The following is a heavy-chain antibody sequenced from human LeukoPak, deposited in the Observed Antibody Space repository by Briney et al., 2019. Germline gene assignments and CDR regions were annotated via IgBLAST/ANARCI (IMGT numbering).Heavy chain of an antibody. Sequence: GASVKVSCKASGYTFTSYSISWVRQAPGQGLEWMGWISAYNGNTNYAQKLQGRVTMTTDTSTSTAYMELRSLRSDDTAVYYCARTSRMAVAGSGDYWGQGTLVTVSS. CDR1: GYTFTSYS. V-gene: IGHV1-18*01. J-gene: IGHJ4*02. CDR3: ARTSRMAVAGSGDY. D-gene: IGHD6-19*01. CDR2: ISAYNGNT.